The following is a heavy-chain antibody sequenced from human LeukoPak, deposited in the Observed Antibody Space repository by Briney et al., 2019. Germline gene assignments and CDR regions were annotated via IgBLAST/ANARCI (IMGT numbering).Heavy chain of an antibody. J-gene: IGHJ4*02. V-gene: IGHV3-66*01. D-gene: IGHD3-10*01. CDR2: IYNSGNT. Sequence: GGSLRLSCAASGFTVSSNYMSWVRQAPGKGLEWVSVIYNSGNTYYADSLKGRFTISRDISNNTVYLQMNSLRAEDTAVYYCTRDRGTYWGQGTLVTVSS. CDR3: TRDRGTY. CDR1: GFTVSSNY.